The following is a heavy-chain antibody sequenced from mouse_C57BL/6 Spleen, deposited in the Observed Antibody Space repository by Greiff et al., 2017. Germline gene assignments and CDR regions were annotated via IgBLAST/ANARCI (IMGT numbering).Heavy chain of an antibody. J-gene: IGHJ3*01. CDR2: ISSGGDYI. CDR3: TRSYYSKGGFAY. CDR1: GFTFSSYA. D-gene: IGHD2-5*01. Sequence: EVKLVESGEGLVKPGGSLKLSCAASGFTFSSYAMSWVRQTPEKRLEWVAYISSGGDYIYYADTVKGRFTISRDNARNTLYLQMSSLKSEDTAMYYCTRSYYSKGGFAYWGQGTLVTVSA. V-gene: IGHV5-9-1*02.